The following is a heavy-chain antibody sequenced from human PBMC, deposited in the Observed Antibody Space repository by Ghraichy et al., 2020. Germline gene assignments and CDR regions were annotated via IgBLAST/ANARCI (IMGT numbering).Heavy chain of an antibody. CDR2: ISDDGSNK. CDR3: AKDWGRATVTNSFDY. D-gene: IGHD4-11*01. V-gene: IGHV3-30*18. Sequence: GGSLRLSCPASELNFRSHGTHCVRKAPSKGLEWVTVISDDGSNKYYADTVKGRFTISRDNSRNTLYLQMNSLRAEDTAVYYCAKDWGRATVTNSFDYWGQGTLVPVSS. CDR1: ELNFRSHG. J-gene: IGHJ4*02.